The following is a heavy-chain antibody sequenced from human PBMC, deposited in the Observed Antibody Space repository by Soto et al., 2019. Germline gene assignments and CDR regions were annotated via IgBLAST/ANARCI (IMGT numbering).Heavy chain of an antibody. V-gene: IGHV4-39*01. Sequence: PSETLSLTCTVSGGSISSSSYYWGWIRQPPGKGLEWIGSIYYSGSTYYNPSLKSRVTISVDTSKNQFSLKLSTVTVADTAVYYCAILLREAFDIWGQGTMVTVSS. J-gene: IGHJ3*02. CDR2: IYYSGST. D-gene: IGHD3-10*01. CDR3: AILLREAFDI. CDR1: GGSISSSSYY.